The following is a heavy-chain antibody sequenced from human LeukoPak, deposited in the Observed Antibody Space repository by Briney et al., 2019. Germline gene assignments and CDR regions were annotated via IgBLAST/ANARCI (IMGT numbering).Heavy chain of an antibody. CDR3: ARVSGSDRDILTGYHTFDY. J-gene: IGHJ4*02. CDR1: GGTFSSYA. Sequence: GASVKVSCKASGGTFSSYAISWVRQAPGQGLEWMGRIIPILGIANYAQKFQGRVTITADKSTSTAYMELSSLRSEDTAVYYCARVSGSDRDILTGYHTFDYWGQGTLVTVSS. V-gene: IGHV1-69*04. D-gene: IGHD3-9*01. CDR2: IIPILGIA.